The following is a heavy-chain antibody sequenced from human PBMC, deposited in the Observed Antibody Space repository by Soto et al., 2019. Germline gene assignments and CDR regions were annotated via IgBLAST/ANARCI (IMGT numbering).Heavy chain of an antibody. CDR3: ARFTQRQGDCSGGSCYFKVSDNWFDP. CDR1: GYTFTGYY. V-gene: IGHV1-2*04. J-gene: IGHJ5*02. CDR2: INPNSGGT. Sequence: GASVQVSCKASGYTFTGYYMHWVRQAPGQGLEWMGWINPNSGGTNYAQKFQGWVTMTRDTSISTAYMELSRLRSDDTAVYYCARFTQRQGDCSGGSCYFKVSDNWFDPWGQGTLVTVSS. D-gene: IGHD2-15*01.